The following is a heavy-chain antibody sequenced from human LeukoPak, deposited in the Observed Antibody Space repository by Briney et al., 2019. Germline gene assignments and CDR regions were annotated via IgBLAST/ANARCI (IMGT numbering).Heavy chain of an antibody. Sequence: LSGGSLRLSCAASGFTFSSYWMHWVRQAPGKGLVWVSRINSDGSSTSYADSVKGRFTISRDNAKNTLYLQMNSLRAEDTAVYYCARVVVYGDFDFDYWGQGTLVTVSS. CDR2: INSDGSST. J-gene: IGHJ4*02. CDR3: ARVVVYGDFDFDY. D-gene: IGHD4-17*01. V-gene: IGHV3-74*01. CDR1: GFTFSSYW.